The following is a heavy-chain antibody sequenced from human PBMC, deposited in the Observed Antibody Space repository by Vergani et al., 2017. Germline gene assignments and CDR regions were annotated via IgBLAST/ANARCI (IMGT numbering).Heavy chain of an antibody. CDR2: INPSGGST. CDR1: GYTFTSYG. CDR3: ASHSSGWYENDY. D-gene: IGHD6-19*01. Sequence: QVQLVQSGAEVKKPGASVKVSCKASGYTFTSYGISWVRQAPGQGLEWMGIINPSGGSTSYAQKFQGRVTMTRDTSTSTVYMELSSLRSEDTAVYYCASHSSGWYENDYWGQGTLVTVSS. V-gene: IGHV1-46*01. J-gene: IGHJ4*02.